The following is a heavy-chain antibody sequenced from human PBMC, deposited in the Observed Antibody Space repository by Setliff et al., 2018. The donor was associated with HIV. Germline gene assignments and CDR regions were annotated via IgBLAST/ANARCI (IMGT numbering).Heavy chain of an antibody. CDR2: IYYSGAT. CDR1: GDSISSGGYY. CDR3: ASGRGAKAGYDYFGS. Sequence: SETLSLTCTVSGDSISSGGYYWSWIRQLPGKGLEWIGYIYYSGATYYSPSLKNRVTISLDTSKSQFSLKLTSVTAADTALYYCASGRGAKAGYDYFGSWGQGTLVTVSS. V-gene: IGHV4-31*03. J-gene: IGHJ4*02. D-gene: IGHD5-12*01.